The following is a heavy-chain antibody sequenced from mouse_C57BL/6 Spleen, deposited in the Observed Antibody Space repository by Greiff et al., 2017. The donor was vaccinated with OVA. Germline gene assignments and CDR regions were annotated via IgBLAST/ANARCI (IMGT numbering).Heavy chain of an antibody. V-gene: IGHV1-18*01. J-gene: IGHJ4*01. CDR3: ARRRSNYVNYYAMDY. CDR1: GYTFTDYH. Sequence: VQLQQSGPELVKPGASVKIPCKASGYTFTDYHMDWVKQSHGKSLEWIGDINPNNGGTIYNQKFKGKATLTVDKSSSTAYMELRSLTSEDTAVYYCARRRSNYVNYYAMDYWGQGTSVTVSS. D-gene: IGHD2-5*01. CDR2: INPNNGGT.